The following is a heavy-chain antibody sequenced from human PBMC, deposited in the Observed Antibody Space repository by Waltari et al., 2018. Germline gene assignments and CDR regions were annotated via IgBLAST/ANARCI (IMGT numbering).Heavy chain of an antibody. J-gene: IGHJ1*01. CDR1: GGSFSGYY. CDR3: ARVRHPGYFQH. Sequence: QVQLQQWGAGLLKPSETLSLTCAVYGGSFSGYYWSWIRQPPGKGLEWIGEINHSGSTNYNPSLKSRVTISVDTSKNQFSLKLSSVTAADTAVYYCARVRHPGYFQHWGQGTLVTVSS. CDR2: INHSGST. V-gene: IGHV4-34*01.